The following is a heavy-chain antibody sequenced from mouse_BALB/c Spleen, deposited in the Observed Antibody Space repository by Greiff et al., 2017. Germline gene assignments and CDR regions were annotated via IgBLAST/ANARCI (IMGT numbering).Heavy chain of an antibody. D-gene: IGHD1-2*01. CDR1: GFTFSDYY. CDR3: ARGVLHYYGFGAY. CDR2: ISDGGSYT. V-gene: IGHV5-4*02. Sequence: EVMLVESGGGLVKPGGSLKLSCAASGFTFSDYYMYWVRQTPEKRLEWVATISDGGSYTYYPDSVKGRFTISRDNAKNNLYLQMSSLKSEDTAMYYCARGVLHYYGFGAYWGQGTLVTVSA. J-gene: IGHJ3*01.